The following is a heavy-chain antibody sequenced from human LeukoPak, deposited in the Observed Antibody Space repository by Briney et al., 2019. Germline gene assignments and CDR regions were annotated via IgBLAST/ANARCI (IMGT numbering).Heavy chain of an antibody. J-gene: IGHJ4*02. CDR2: IYYSGST. Sequence: ASETLSLTCTVSGGSIGSYYWSWIRQPPGKGLEWIGYIYYSGSTNYNPSLKSRVTISVDTSKNQFSLKLSSVTAADTAVYYCARDHPPNWGQGTLVTVSS. CDR1: GGSIGSYY. CDR3: ARDHPPN. V-gene: IGHV4-59*01.